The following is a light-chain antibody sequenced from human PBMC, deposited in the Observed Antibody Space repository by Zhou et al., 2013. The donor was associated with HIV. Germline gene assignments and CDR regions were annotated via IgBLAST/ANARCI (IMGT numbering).Light chain of an antibody. V-gene: IGLV1-51*01. CDR3: GTWDSSLSAGV. J-gene: IGLJ3*02. CDR1: SSNIGNNY. CDR2: DNN. Sequence: QSVLTQPPSVSAAPGQKVTISCSGSSSNIGNNYVSWYQQLPGTAPKLLISDNNNRPSGIPDRFSGSKSDTSATLGITGLQTGGEAGYYCGTWDSSLSAGVFGGGTKLTVL.